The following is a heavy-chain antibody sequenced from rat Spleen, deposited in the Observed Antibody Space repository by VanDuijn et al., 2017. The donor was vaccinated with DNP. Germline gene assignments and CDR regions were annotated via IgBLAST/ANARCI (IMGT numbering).Heavy chain of an antibody. CDR2: INSAGST. V-gene: IGHV3-3*01. CDR1: GFSITSKY. J-gene: IGHJ3*01. D-gene: IGHD3-1*01. Sequence: EVQLRESGPGLVKPSQSLSLTCSVTGFSITSKYWAWIRKFPGNKLEWMGYINSAGSTNYNPSLKSRISITRDTSKNQFFLQVNSVTTEDTATYYCARSGTSSFAYWGQGTLVTVSS. CDR3: ARSGTSSFAY.